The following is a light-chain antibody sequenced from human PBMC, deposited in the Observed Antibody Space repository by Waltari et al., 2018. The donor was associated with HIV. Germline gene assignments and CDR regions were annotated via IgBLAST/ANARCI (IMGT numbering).Light chain of an antibody. J-gene: IGLJ1*01. CDR3: SSYPPSNTYV. V-gene: IGLV2-14*01. Sequence: QSALAQRASGSGSPGESITFSCTGTRSDIGAYKYVSWYQKHPDKAPKVIIYRVKSRPSGVSDRFAGSKSGNTASLTISGLQAADEAVYYCSSYPPSNTYVFGRGTTVSVL. CDR2: RVK. CDR1: RSDIGAYKY.